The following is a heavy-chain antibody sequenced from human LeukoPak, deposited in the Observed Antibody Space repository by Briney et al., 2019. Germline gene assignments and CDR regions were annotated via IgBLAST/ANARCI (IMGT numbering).Heavy chain of an antibody. CDR1: GXTFSSYG. CDR2: ISXXGSXK. Sequence: AGGSLRLSCAASGXTFSSYGXHXVXQAPXXXXXGVAVISXXGSXKYYXXSVKGRFTISXDNSKNTLYLQMNSLRAEDTAVYYCAKDSQPDYYDSSGYYPTPYFDYWGQGTLVTVSS. D-gene: IGHD3-22*01. CDR3: AKDSQPDYYDSSGYYPTPYFDY. V-gene: IGHV3-30*18. J-gene: IGHJ4*02.